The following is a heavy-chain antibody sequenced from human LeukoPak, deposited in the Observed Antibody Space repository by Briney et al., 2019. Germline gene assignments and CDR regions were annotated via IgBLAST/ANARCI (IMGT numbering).Heavy chain of an antibody. J-gene: IGHJ6*02. Sequence: GGSLRLSCAASGFTFSSYGMHWVRQAPGKGLEWVAVIWYDGSNKYYADSVKGRFTISRDNSKNTLYLQMNSLRAEDTAVYYCAKDRRVLAAGGPYGMDVWGQGTTVTVSS. V-gene: IGHV3-30*02. CDR1: GFTFSSYG. CDR3: AKDRRVLAAGGPYGMDV. D-gene: IGHD6-13*01. CDR2: IWYDGSNK.